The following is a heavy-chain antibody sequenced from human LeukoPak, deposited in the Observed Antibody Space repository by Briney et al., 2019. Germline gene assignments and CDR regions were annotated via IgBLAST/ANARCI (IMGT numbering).Heavy chain of an antibody. CDR3: PRGGSSWFSY. CDR2: IQEGGSPI. Sequence: GGSLRLSCAASGFTFSSYSMTWVRQAAGNWLEWVSYIQEGGSPIYYAVSVKGRFTVSRDNAKNSLYLQMNSLRAEDTAVYYCPRGGSSWFSYWGQGTLVTVSS. V-gene: IGHV3-48*01. CDR1: GFTFSSYS. J-gene: IGHJ4*02. D-gene: IGHD6-13*01.